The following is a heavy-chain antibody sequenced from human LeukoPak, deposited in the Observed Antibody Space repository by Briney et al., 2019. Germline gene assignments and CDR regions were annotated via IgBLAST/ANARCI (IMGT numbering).Heavy chain of an antibody. J-gene: IGHJ4*02. CDR2: IHPSTGNP. V-gene: IGHV7-4-1*02. CDR1: GYRFTNYA. CDR3: ARAFQSLGGLSLPDY. Sequence: ASVKVSCKASGYRFTNYAMNWVRQAPEQGLEWMGWIHPSTGNPAYAQGFTGRFVFSLDTSVSTTYLHISSLKAEDTAVYFCARAFQSLGGLSLPDYWGQGTLVTVSS. D-gene: IGHD3-16*02.